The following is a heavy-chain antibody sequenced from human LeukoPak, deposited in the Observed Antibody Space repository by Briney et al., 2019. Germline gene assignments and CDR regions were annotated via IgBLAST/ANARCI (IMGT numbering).Heavy chain of an antibody. CDR3: ARGRLLMWFDP. V-gene: IGHV4-34*01. D-gene: IGHD3-16*01. CDR1: GGSFSGYS. CDR2: INHSGST. J-gene: IGHJ5*02. Sequence: SETLSLTCAVYGGSFSGYSWSWIRQPPGKGLEWIGEINHSGSTNYNPSLKSRVTISVDTSKKQFSLKLSSVSAADTAVYYCARGRLLMWFDPWGQGTLVTVSS.